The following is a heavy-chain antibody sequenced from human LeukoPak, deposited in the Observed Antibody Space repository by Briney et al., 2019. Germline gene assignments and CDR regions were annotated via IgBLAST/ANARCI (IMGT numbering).Heavy chain of an antibody. CDR2: IYYSGST. Sequence: SETLSLTCTVSGGSISSSSYYRGWIRQPPGKGLEWIGSIYYSGSTYYNPSLKSRVTISVDTSKNQFSLKLSSVTAADTAVYYCARLGRVTQTTLLFDYWGQGTLVTVSS. CDR1: GGSISSSSYY. V-gene: IGHV4-39*01. D-gene: IGHD3-10*01. CDR3: ARLGRVTQTTLLFDY. J-gene: IGHJ4*02.